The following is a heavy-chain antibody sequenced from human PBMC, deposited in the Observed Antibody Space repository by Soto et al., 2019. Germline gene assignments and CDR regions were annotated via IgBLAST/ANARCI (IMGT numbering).Heavy chain of an antibody. D-gene: IGHD3-9*01. V-gene: IGHV4-59*01. Sequence: SETLSLTCTVSGGSIISYYWSWIRQPPGKGLEWIGYIYYSGSTNYNPSLKSRVTISVDTSKNQFSLRLSSVSAADTAMYYCAREAGVRYPFVPCGQGTLVTVSS. J-gene: IGHJ5*02. CDR3: AREAGVRYPFVP. CDR2: IYYSGST. CDR1: GGSIISYY.